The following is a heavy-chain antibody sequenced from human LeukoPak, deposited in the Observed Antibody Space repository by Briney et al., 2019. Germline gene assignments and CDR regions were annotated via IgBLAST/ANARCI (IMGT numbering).Heavy chain of an antibody. D-gene: IGHD3-9*01. J-gene: IGHJ4*02. Sequence: SGGSLRLSCAASGFTFSSYAMSWVRQAPGKGLEWVSAISGSGGSTYYADSVKGRFTISRDNSKNTLYLQMNSLRAEDTAVYYCARRDWLSGVSYQYYFDYWGQGTLVTVSS. CDR1: GFTFSSYA. CDR2: ISGSGGST. CDR3: ARRDWLSGVSYQYYFDY. V-gene: IGHV3-23*01.